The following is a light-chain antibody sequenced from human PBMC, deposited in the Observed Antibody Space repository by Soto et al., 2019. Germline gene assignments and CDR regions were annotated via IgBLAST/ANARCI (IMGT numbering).Light chain of an antibody. J-gene: IGKJ4*01. CDR3: QQYANTPVT. V-gene: IGKV3-20*01. Sequence: IVLTQSPGTLSLSPGERATLSCRASQSVSSRCLAWFQQKPGQAPRLLIYDASSRATGIPDRFSGSGSGTDFTLTISRLEPEDSAMYYCQQYANTPVTFGGGTKVEIK. CDR1: QSVSSRC. CDR2: DAS.